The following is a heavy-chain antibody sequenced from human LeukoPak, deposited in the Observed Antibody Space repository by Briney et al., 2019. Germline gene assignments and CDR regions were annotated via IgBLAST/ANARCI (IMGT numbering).Heavy chain of an antibody. CDR1: GYTFTSHA. D-gene: IGHD3-10*01. CDR2: INTNTGNP. CDR3: ARGNGSGSYQYFYYYYGMDV. Sequence: ASVKVSCKASGYTFTSHAMNWVRQAPGQGLEWMGWINTNTGNPTYAQGFTGRFVFSLDTSVSTAYLQISSLKAEDTAVYYCARGNGSGSYQYFYYYYGMDVWGQGTTVTVSS. J-gene: IGHJ6*02. V-gene: IGHV7-4-1*02.